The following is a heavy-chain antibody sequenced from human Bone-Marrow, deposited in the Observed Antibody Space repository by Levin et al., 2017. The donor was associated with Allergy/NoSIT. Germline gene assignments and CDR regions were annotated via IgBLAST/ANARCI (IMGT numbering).Heavy chain of an antibody. V-gene: IGHV3-23*01. CDR1: GFTFSSYA. J-gene: IGHJ6*02. CDR3: AKDLCISTSCYVRGYYYYYGMDV. CDR2: ISGSGGST. Sequence: PGGSLRLSCAASGFTFSSYAMSWVRQAPGKGLEWVSAISGSGGSTYYADSVKGRFTISRDNSKNTLYLQMNSLRAEDTAVYYCAKDLCISTSCYVRGYYYYYGMDVWGQGTTVTVSS. D-gene: IGHD2-2*01.